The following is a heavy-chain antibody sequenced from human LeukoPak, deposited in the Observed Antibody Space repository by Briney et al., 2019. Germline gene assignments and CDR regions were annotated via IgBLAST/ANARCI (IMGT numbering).Heavy chain of an antibody. V-gene: IGHV3-21*01. CDR2: ISSSSSYI. D-gene: IGHD1/OR15-1a*01. CDR3: AKDSPSRTATTEVPVDY. J-gene: IGHJ4*02. Sequence: GGSLRLSCAASGFSFRDYTMKWVRQAPGKGLEWLASISSSSSYIYFANSVRGRFTISRDNAKNSLYLQMNSLRAEDTAVYYCAKDSPSRTATTEVPVDYWLQGTLVTVSS. CDR1: GFSFRDYT.